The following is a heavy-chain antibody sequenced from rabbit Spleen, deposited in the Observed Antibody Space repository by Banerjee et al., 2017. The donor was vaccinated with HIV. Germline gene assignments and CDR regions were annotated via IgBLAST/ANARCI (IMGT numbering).Heavy chain of an antibody. Sequence: QEQLEESGGDLVKPGASLTLTCKASGLDLSSSYWICWVRQAPGKGLEWIACIDVTGRGTIHYATWAKGRFTISKTSSTTVTLQMTRLTAADTATYFCARDVAGREDFNLWGPGTLVTVS. CDR3: ARDVAGREDFNL. J-gene: IGHJ4*01. V-gene: IGHV1S45*01. CDR2: IDVTGRGTI. CDR1: GLDLSSSYW. D-gene: IGHD4-2*01.